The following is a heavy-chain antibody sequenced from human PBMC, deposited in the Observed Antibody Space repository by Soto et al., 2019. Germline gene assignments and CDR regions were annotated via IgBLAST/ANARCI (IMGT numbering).Heavy chain of an antibody. CDR3: GRLVGNSWIDY. V-gene: IGHV4-34*01. CDR1: DGSFSGYY. Sequence: SETLSLTCAVYDGSFSGYYWGWIRQSPGKGLEWIGEINHSGSTIYNPSLKSRVTISVDTSKNQSSLKVSSVTPEDTAVYYCGRLVGNSWIDYWGQGTLVTVSS. CDR2: INHSGST. J-gene: IGHJ4*02. D-gene: IGHD6-13*01.